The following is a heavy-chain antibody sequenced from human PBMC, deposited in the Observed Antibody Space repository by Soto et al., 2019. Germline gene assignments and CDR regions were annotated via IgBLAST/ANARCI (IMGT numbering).Heavy chain of an antibody. V-gene: IGHV3-30*18. CDR2: ISYDGSNK. D-gene: IGHD2-2*01. Sequence: GSLRLSCAASGFTFSSYGMHWVRQAPGKGLEWVAVISYDGSNKYYADSVKGRFTISRDNSKNTLYPQMNSLRAEDTAVYYCAKTLEDPRVVTADYYYYGMDVWGKGTKVTVPS. CDR1: GFTFSSYG. CDR3: AKTLEDPRVVTADYYYYGMDV. J-gene: IGHJ6*04.